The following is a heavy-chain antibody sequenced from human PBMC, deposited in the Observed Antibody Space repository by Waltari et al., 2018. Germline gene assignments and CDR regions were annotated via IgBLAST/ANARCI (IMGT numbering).Heavy chain of an antibody. Sequence: QVQLVQSGAEVKKPGSSVKVSCKASGGTFSSYAISWVRQAPGQVLAWMGGIIPIFGTANYAQTFQGRVTITADESTSTAYMELSSLRSEDTAVYYCAREDSYGYVTDYWGQGTLVTVSS. D-gene: IGHD5-18*01. CDR1: GGTFSSYA. J-gene: IGHJ4*02. CDR3: AREDSYGYVTDY. V-gene: IGHV1-69*13. CDR2: IIPIFGTA.